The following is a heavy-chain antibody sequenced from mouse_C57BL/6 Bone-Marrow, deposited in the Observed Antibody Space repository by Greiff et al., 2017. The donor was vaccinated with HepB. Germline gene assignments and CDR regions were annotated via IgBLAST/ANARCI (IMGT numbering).Heavy chain of an antibody. Sequence: LMESGAELVRPGASVKLSCTASGFNIKDYYMHWVKQRPEQGLEWIGRIDPEDGDTEYAPKFQGKATMTADTSSNTAYLQLSSLTSEDTAVYYCTTDDGPTTGAMDYWGQGTSVTVSS. D-gene: IGHD1-1*01. CDR2: IDPEDGDT. CDR1: GFNIKDYY. J-gene: IGHJ4*01. CDR3: TTDDGPTTGAMDY. V-gene: IGHV14-1*01.